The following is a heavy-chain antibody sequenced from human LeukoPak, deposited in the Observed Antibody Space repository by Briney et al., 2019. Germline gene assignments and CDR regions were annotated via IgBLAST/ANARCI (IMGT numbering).Heavy chain of an antibody. Sequence: PGGSLRLSCAASGFTFSNAWMNWVRQAPGKGLEWVGRITSKTDGGTTDYAAPVKGRFTISRDDSKNTLWLQMNSLKTEDTAVYYCTTERNFYDSLSFDYWGQGTLVTVSS. D-gene: IGHD3-22*01. J-gene: IGHJ4*02. CDR1: GFTFSNAW. CDR2: ITSKTDGGTT. CDR3: TTERNFYDSLSFDY. V-gene: IGHV3-15*07.